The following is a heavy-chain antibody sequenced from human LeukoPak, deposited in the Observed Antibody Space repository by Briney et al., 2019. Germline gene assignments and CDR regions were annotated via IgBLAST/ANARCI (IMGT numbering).Heavy chain of an antibody. Sequence: PGGSLRLSCAASGFTFGRSERNWVRQAPGKGLEWVSYISTLGTKIYYADSVRGRFTMSRDNAKNSLYLQMDSLRAEDTAIYYCARERVTTGGDACDIWGQGTMVTVSS. J-gene: IGHJ3*02. CDR3: ARERVTTGGDACDI. D-gene: IGHD4-11*01. CDR2: ISTLGTKI. V-gene: IGHV3-48*03. CDR1: GFTFGRSE.